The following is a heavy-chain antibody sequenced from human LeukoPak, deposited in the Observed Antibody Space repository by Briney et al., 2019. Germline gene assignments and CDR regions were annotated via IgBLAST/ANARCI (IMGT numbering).Heavy chain of an antibody. CDR2: ISGSGGST. D-gene: IGHD2/OR15-2a*01. J-gene: IGHJ4*02. CDR3: AKVNKRDVFNFDY. CDR1: GFTFSSYN. V-gene: IGHV3-23*01. Sequence: GGSLRLSCAASGFTFSSYNMNWVRQAPGKGLEWVSAISGSGGSTYYADSVKGRFTISRDNSKNTLYLQMNSLRAEDTAVYYCAKVNKRDVFNFDYWGQGTLVTVSS.